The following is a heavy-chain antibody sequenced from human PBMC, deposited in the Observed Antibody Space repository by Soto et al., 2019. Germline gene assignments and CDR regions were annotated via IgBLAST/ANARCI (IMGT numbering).Heavy chain of an antibody. Sequence: SETLSLTCTVSGGSISSSSYYWGCIRQPPGKGLQWIGSIYYSGSTYYNPSLKSRVTISVDTSKNQFSLKLSSVTAADTAVYYCAIQEYGSGFDYWGQGTLVTVS. J-gene: IGHJ4*02. V-gene: IGHV4-39*01. CDR1: GGSISSSSYY. D-gene: IGHD3-10*01. CDR2: IYYSGST. CDR3: AIQEYGSGFDY.